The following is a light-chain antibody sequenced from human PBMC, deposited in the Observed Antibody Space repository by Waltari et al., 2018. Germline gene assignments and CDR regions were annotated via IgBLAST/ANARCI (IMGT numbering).Light chain of an antibody. V-gene: IGKV3-20*01. CDR3: QQYGSSLSLT. Sequence: EIVLTQSPGTLSLSPGERPTLSCRASQSVSSNYLAWYQQTPGQAPRLLIYGASSRATSAPDRFSGSGSGTDFTLTITRLEPEDFAVYYCQQYGSSLSLTFGGGTKVEIK. J-gene: IGKJ4*01. CDR2: GAS. CDR1: QSVSSNY.